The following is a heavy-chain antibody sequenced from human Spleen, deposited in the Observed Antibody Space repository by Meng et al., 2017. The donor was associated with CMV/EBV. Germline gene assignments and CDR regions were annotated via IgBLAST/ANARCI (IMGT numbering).Heavy chain of an antibody. V-gene: IGHV4-31*03. Sequence: LRLSCTVSGGSIRSGAYYWTWIRQHPGKGLEWIGYIFYSDTTDYNPSLKSRVTISVDTSKNQFSLKLSSVTAADTAVYYCAREIGLRFLEWPYYFDYWGQGTLVTVSS. J-gene: IGHJ4*02. D-gene: IGHD3-3*01. CDR2: IFYSDTT. CDR3: AREIGLRFLEWPYYFDY. CDR1: GGSIRSGAYY.